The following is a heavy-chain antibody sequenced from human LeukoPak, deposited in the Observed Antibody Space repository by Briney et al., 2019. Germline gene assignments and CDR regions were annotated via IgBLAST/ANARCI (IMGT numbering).Heavy chain of an antibody. V-gene: IGHV3-23*01. J-gene: IGHJ4*02. CDR2: ISGSGGST. D-gene: IGHD3-10*01. CDR1: GFTFSSYA. Sequence: GGSLRLSCAASGFTFSSYAMSWVRQAPGKGLEWVSAISGSGGSTYYADSVKGRFTISRDNSKNTLYLQMNSLGAEDTAVYYCAKDEVYYGSGSYYNGGFDYWGQGTLVTVSS. CDR3: AKDEVYYGSGSYYNGGFDY.